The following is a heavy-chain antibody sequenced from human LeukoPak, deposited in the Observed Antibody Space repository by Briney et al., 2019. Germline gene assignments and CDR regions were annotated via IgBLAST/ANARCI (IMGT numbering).Heavy chain of an antibody. D-gene: IGHD5-12*01. J-gene: IGHJ4*02. CDR3: TTPGDSGYDYVLDY. Sequence: GGSLRLSCAASGFTFSNAWMSWVRQAPGKGLEWVGRIKSKTDGGTTDYAAPVKGRFTISRDDSKNTLYLQMNSLKTEDTAVYHCTTPGDSGYDYVLDYWGQGTLVTVSS. V-gene: IGHV3-15*01. CDR2: IKSKTDGGTT. CDR1: GFTFSNAW.